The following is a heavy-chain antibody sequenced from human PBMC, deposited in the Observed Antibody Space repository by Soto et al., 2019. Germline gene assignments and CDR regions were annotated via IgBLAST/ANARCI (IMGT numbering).Heavy chain of an antibody. CDR1: GGSISGGGDY. Sequence: SETLSLTCTVSGGSISGGGDYWGWIRQHPGKGLEWIGYIYYTGGAYYNPSLKSRAILSLDTSKSQFSLNLTSVTAADTAVYYCARGLTMLRGVMDSWGQGTLVAVSS. CDR2: IYYTGGA. D-gene: IGHD3-10*01. CDR3: ARGLTMLRGVMDS. V-gene: IGHV4-31*03. J-gene: IGHJ4*02.